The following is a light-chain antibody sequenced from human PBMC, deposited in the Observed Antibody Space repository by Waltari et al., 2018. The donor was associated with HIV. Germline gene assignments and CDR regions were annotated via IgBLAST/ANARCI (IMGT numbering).Light chain of an antibody. CDR1: QSLLYSSNNNNY. CDR2: GAA. J-gene: IGKJ4*01. V-gene: IGKV4-1*01. CDR3: QQYSATPPLT. Sequence: DIVMTQSPDSLAVSLGERATISCKSSQSLLYSSNNNNYLALYQQKPGPPPKVLISGAATRESWVPDRFSGSGSWTDFTLTISSLQAEDAAVYYCQQYSATPPLTFGGGTKVEIK.